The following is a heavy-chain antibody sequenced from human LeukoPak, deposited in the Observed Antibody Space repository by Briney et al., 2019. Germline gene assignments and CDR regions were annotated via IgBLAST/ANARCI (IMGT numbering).Heavy chain of an antibody. V-gene: IGHV3-23*01. J-gene: IGHJ4*02. CDR2: ISGSGGST. CDR3: ARAINMITFGGVIDEFDY. Sequence: GGSLRLSCAASGFTFSSYAINWVRQAPGKGLEWVSAISGSGGSTYYADSVKGRFTISRDNAKNSLYLQMNSLRAEDTAVYYCARAINMITFGGVIDEFDYWGQGTLVTVSS. D-gene: IGHD3-16*02. CDR1: GFTFSSYA.